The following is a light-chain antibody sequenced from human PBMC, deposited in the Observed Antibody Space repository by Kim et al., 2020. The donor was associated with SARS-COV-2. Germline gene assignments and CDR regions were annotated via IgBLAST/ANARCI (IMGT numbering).Light chain of an antibody. CDR2: DAS. CDR3: QQYSSGPPLT. CDR1: QRINRN. Sequence: VSPGETATLSCRASQRINRNLAWYQQKPGQPPRVLIYDASTRATGVPARFSGGGSGTDFTLTISSLQSEDVGIYHCQQYSSGPPLTFGGGTKLEI. V-gene: IGKV3-15*01. J-gene: IGKJ4*01.